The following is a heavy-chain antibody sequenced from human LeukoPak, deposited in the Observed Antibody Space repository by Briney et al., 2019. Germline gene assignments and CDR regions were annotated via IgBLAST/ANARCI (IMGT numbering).Heavy chain of an antibody. CDR3: AKHYDSSGYYYEP. V-gene: IGHV3-30*02. CDR2: VRSDGTTK. Sequence: GGSLRLSCAASGFTFSSHGMDWVRQAPGKGLEWVAFVRSDGTTKYYTDSVKGRLTISRDNSKNTMYLQMNSLTAEDTAVYYCAKHYDSSGYYYEPLGQGTLVTVSS. CDR1: GFTFSSHG. D-gene: IGHD3-22*01. J-gene: IGHJ5*02.